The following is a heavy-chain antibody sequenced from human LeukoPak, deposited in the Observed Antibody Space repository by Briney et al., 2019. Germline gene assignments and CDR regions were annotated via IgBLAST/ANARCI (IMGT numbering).Heavy chain of an antibody. CDR3: ARDLRYCDPSGYP. J-gene: IGHJ5*02. CDR2: ISAHNGNT. CDR1: GYTFINYG. Sequence: ASVKVSCKASGYTFINYGISWVRQAPGQGLEWMGWISAHNGNTIYAQKLQGRVTMTTDTSTSTAYMELRSLRSDDTAVYYCARDLRYCDPSGYPWGQGTLVTVSS. D-gene: IGHD3-22*01. V-gene: IGHV1-18*01.